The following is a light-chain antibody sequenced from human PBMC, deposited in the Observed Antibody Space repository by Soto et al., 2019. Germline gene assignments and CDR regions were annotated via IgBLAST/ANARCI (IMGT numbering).Light chain of an antibody. J-gene: IGKJ2*03. CDR1: QDINTY. V-gene: IGKV1-9*01. CDR3: QHLRDYPFS. CDR2: PAS. Sequence: DIQLTQSPSFLSASVGDRVTVSCRASQDINTYLAWFQQKPGRVPQLLVYPASTLQDGVPSRFSGRGSGTEFTLTINNLQPEDFETYYCQHLRDYPFSFGQGTKVDIX.